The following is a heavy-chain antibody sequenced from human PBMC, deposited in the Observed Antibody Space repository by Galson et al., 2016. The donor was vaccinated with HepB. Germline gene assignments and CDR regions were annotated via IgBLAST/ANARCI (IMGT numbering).Heavy chain of an antibody. CDR2: ISNDGSEQ. CDR1: GFTFSGHG. V-gene: IGHV3-30*18. J-gene: IGHJ4*02. D-gene: IGHD2-21*02. Sequence: SLRLSCAASGFTFSGHGMHWVRQAPGRGLEWVAVISNDGSEQQYVDSVKGRFTVSRDNSKNTLCLQLNSLRVEDTAVYYCAKLDCGRNCPRDYWGQGTQVTVSS. CDR3: AKLDCGRNCPRDY.